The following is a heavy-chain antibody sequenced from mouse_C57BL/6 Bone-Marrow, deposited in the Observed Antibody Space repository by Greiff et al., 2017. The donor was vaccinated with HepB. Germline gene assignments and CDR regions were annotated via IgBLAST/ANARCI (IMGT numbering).Heavy chain of an antibody. CDR3: ARPPSTTVVPYWYFDV. V-gene: IGHV3-6*01. J-gene: IGHJ1*03. D-gene: IGHD1-1*01. CDR1: GYSITSGYY. CDR2: ISYDGSN. Sequence: ESGPGLVKPSQSLSLTCSVTGYSITSGYYWNWIRQFPGNKLEWMGYISYDGSNNYNPSLKNRISITRDTSKNQFFLKLNSVTTEDTATYYCARPPSTTVVPYWYFDVWGTGTTVTVSS.